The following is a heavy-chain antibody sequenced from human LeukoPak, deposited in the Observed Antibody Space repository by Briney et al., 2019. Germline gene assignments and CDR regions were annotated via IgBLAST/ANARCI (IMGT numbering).Heavy chain of an antibody. CDR3: AHRIVGATGEDY. CDR1: GFTFSSYG. D-gene: IGHD1-26*01. CDR2: IRYDGSNK. V-gene: IGHV3-30*02. Sequence: GGSLRLSCAAFGFTFSSYGMHWVRQAPGKGLEWVAFIRYDGSNKYYADSVKGRFTISRDNSKNTLYLQMNSLRAEDTAVYYCAHRIVGATGEDYWGQGTLVTVSS. J-gene: IGHJ4*02.